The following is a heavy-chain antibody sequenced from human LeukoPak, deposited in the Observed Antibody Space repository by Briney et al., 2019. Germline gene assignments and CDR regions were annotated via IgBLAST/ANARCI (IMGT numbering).Heavy chain of an antibody. J-gene: IGHJ3*02. D-gene: IGHD3-22*01. CDR3: ARSLPPGYYDSSGSDAFDI. V-gene: IGHV2-70*11. CDR1: GFSLSTSGMC. CDR2: NDWDDDK. Sequence: SGPALVEPTQTLTLTCTFSGFSLSTSGMCVSWIRQPPGKALEWLARNDWDDDKYYSTPLKTRLTISKDTSKNQVVLTMTNVDPVDTATYHCARSLPPGYYDSSGSDAFDIWGQGTMVTVSS.